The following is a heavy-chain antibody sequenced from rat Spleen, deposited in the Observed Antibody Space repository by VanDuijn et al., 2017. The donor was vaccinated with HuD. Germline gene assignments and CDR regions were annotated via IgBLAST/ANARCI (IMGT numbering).Heavy chain of an antibody. J-gene: IGHJ2*01. CDR3: ARFDYSGDDFDY. CDR2: VLHTGGNT. V-gene: IGHV5-31*01. D-gene: IGHD1-1*01. CDR1: GFTFNNYW. Sequence: EVQLVESGGGLVQPGRSLKLSCVASGFTFNNYWMTWIRQAPGKGLEWVASVLHTGGNTYYPDSVKGRFTISRDNAKSTLYLQMDSLRSEDTATYYCARFDYSGDDFDYWGQGVMVTVSS.